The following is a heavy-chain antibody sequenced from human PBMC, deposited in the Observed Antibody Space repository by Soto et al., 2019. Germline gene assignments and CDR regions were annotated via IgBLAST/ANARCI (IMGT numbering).Heavy chain of an antibody. V-gene: IGHV6-1*01. Sequence: SETLSLTCAISGDSVSSNTASWNWIRSSPSRGLEWLGRTYYSSSWRHDYAVYAKSRITVNPATSKNTLSLQLNSATPDATAVYYCARGVAGSCFDLWGQGTLVTVSS. D-gene: IGHD6-19*01. J-gene: IGHJ5*02. CDR2: TYYSSSWRH. CDR3: ARGVAGSCFDL. CDR1: GDSVSSNTAS.